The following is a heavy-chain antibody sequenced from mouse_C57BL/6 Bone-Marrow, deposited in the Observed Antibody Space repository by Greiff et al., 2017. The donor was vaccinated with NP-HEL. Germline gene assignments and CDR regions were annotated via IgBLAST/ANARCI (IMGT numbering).Heavy chain of an antibody. CDR1: GYTFTSYW. D-gene: IGHD1-1*01. V-gene: IGHV1-59*01. Sequence: QVQLQQPGAELVRPGTSVKLSCKASGYTFTSYWMHWVKQRPGQGLEWIGVIDPSDSYTNYNQKFKGKATLTVDTSSSTAYMQLSSLTSEDSAVYYCASPGYYYGSSWYWYFDVWGTGTTVTVSS. CDR2: IDPSDSYT. CDR3: ASPGYYYGSSWYWYFDV. J-gene: IGHJ1*03.